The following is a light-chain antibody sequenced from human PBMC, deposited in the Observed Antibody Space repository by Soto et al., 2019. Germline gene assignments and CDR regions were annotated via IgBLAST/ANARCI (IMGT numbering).Light chain of an antibody. CDR2: DAS. CDR3: QQYSNSGLT. V-gene: IGKV3-11*01. CDR1: ESTSGY. J-gene: IGKJ4*01. Sequence: EIVLTQSPATLSLSPGERATLSCRASESTSGYLAWYQQKPGQAPRLLIYDASNRATGIPARFSGSGSGTDFTLTISSLEPEDFAVYYCQQYSNSGLTFGGGTKVDIK.